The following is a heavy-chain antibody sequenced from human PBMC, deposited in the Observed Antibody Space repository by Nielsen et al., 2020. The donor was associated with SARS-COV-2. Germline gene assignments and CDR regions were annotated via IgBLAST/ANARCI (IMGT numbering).Heavy chain of an antibody. CDR1: GYSFTSYW. CDR2: IYLGDSDT. J-gene: IGHJ4*02. D-gene: IGHD3-9*01. CDR3: ARRGILTGYVFDY. Sequence: GGSLRLSCKGSGYSFTSYWIGWVRQMPGKGLEWMGIIYLGDSDTRYSPSFQGQVTISADKSISTAYLQWSSLKASDTAMYYCARRGILTGYVFDYWGQGTLVTVSS. V-gene: IGHV5-51*01.